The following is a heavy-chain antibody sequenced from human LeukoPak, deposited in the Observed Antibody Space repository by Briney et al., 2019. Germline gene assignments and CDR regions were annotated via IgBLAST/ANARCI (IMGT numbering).Heavy chain of an antibody. Sequence: PSETLSLTCTVSGGSISSYYWSWIRQPPGKGLEWIGYIYYSGSTNYNPSLKSRVTISVDTSKNQFSLKLSYVTAADTAVYYRARRRGSSGYVDYWGQGTLVTVSS. D-gene: IGHD3-22*01. CDR3: ARRRGSSGYVDY. CDR1: GGSISSYY. V-gene: IGHV4-59*08. J-gene: IGHJ4*02. CDR2: IYYSGST.